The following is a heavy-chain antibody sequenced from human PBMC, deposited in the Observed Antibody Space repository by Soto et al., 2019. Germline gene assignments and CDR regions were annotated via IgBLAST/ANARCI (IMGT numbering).Heavy chain of an antibody. J-gene: IGHJ6*02. CDR3: VKDRSDFWSGYYMHYYYGMDV. CDR1: GFTFSSYA. D-gene: IGHD3-3*01. Sequence: GESLKISCSASGFTFSSYAMHWVRQAPGKGLEYVSAISSNGGSTYYADSVKGRFTISRDNSKNTLYLQMSSLRAEDTAVYYCVKDRSDFWSGYYMHYYYGMDVWGQGTTVTVSS. CDR2: ISSNGGST. V-gene: IGHV3-64D*06.